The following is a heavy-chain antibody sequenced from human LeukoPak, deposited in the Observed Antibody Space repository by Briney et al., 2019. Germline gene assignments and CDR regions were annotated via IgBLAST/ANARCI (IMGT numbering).Heavy chain of an antibody. D-gene: IGHD6-19*01. J-gene: IGHJ4*02. Sequence: GGSLRLSCVVSGFTLSDFAMHWVRQAPGKGLEWVGVILYDGRNEYYVDSVKGRFTISRDSAKNTLYLQMNSLRGEDTAVYYCARGPLYSSGWYFVYWGQGTLVTVSS. V-gene: IGHV3-30*04. CDR3: ARGPLYSSGWYFVY. CDR1: GFTLSDFA. CDR2: ILYDGRNE.